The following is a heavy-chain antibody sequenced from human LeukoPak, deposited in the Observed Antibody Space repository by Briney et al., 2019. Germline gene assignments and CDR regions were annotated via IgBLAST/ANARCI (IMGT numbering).Heavy chain of an antibody. CDR1: GGSISGYY. V-gene: IGHV4-59*01. Sequence: PSETLSLTCTVSGGSISGYYWSWLRQPPGKGLEWVGYIYYSGSTNFNPSLKSRVTISADTSKNQFSLKLTSVTAADTAVYYCARDPVGSNWSDPWGQGTLVTVSS. D-gene: IGHD3-10*01. CDR2: IYYSGST. J-gene: IGHJ5*02. CDR3: ARDPVGSNWSDP.